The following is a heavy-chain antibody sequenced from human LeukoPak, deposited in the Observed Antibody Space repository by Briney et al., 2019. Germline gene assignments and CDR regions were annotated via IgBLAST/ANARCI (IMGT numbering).Heavy chain of an antibody. V-gene: IGHV4-39*07. CDR2: IYYSGST. J-gene: IGHJ4*02. Sequence: XETLSLTCTVSGGSISSSSYYWGWIRQPPGRGLEWIGSIYYSGSTYYNPSLKSRVTISVDTSKNQFSLKLSSVTAADTAVYYCARSVGRIAVAPTHKPFDYWGQGTLVTVSS. CDR3: ARSVGRIAVAPTHKPFDY. CDR1: GGSISSSSYY. D-gene: IGHD6-19*01.